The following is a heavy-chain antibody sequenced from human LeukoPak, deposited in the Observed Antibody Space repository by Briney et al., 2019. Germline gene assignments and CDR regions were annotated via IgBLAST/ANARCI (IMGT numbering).Heavy chain of an antibody. CDR2: IPGSGDST. V-gene: IGHV3-23*01. CDR1: GFTFSSYA. CDR3: AKESPHYDY. Sequence: PGGSLRLSCAASGFTFSSYAMYWVRQAPGRGLEWISAIPGSGDSTYYADSVKGRFAISRDNSNNMLYLQMNSLRAEDTAVYYCAKESPHYDYWGQGTLVTVSS. J-gene: IGHJ4*02.